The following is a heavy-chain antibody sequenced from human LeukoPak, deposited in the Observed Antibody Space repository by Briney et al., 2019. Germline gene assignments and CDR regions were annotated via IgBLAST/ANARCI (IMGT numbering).Heavy chain of an antibody. Sequence: PGRSLRLSCAASGFTFSSYGMHWVRQAPGKGLEWVAVIWYDGSNKYYADSVKGRFTISRDNSKNTLYLQMNSLRAEDTAVYYCARLFPYDYGDYRLPEEVRDDAFDIWGQGTMVTVSS. CDR2: IWYDGSNK. J-gene: IGHJ3*02. V-gene: IGHV3-33*01. CDR1: GFTFSSYG. CDR3: ARLFPYDYGDYRLPEEVRDDAFDI. D-gene: IGHD4-17*01.